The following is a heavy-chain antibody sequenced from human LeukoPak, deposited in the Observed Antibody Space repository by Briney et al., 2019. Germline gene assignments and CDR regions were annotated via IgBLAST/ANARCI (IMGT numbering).Heavy chain of an antibody. CDR1: GYTFTNFG. CDR2: ISTYNGNT. V-gene: IGHV1-18*01. Sequence: ASVKVSCKASGYTFTNFGVSWVRQAPGQGLEWRGWISTYNGNTNYAHKIQGRVTMTTDTSTSAAYMELRSLSSDDTAVYYCARENYETYSMDIWGQGTTVIVSS. J-gene: IGHJ6*02. D-gene: IGHD3-22*01. CDR3: ARENYETYSMDI.